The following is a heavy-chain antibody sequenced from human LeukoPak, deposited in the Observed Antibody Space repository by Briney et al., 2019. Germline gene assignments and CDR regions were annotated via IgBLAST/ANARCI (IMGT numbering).Heavy chain of an antibody. D-gene: IGHD2-2*01. CDR3: AHRKATSWAHDY. J-gene: IGHJ4*02. CDR2: IYSGGSGST. V-gene: IGHV3-53*01. Sequence: GGSLRLSCTASGFTVSSSYMSWVRQAPGKGLEWVSVIYSGGSGSTYYADSVKGRFTISRDNSKNTLNLQMNSLRAEDTAVYYCAHRKATSWAHDYWGQGTLVTVSS. CDR1: GFTVSSSY.